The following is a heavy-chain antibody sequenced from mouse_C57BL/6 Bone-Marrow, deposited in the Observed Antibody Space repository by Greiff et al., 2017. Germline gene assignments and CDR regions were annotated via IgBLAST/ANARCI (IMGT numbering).Heavy chain of an antibody. CDR1: GFTFSDYG. Sequence: EVKLVESGGGLVKPGGSLKLSCAASGFTFSDYGMHWVRQAPEKGLEWVAYISSGSSTIYYADTVKGRFTISRDNAKNTLFLQMTSLRSEDTAMYYCATGGQPYFDYWGQGTTLTVSS. J-gene: IGHJ2*01. V-gene: IGHV5-17*01. CDR3: ATGGQPYFDY. CDR2: ISSGSSTI.